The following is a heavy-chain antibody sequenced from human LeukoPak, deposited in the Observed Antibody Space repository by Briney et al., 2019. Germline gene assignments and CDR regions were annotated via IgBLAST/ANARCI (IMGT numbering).Heavy chain of an antibody. Sequence: GGSLRLSCEASGFTFSNYWMHWVRHAPGKGLVWVSRINSDGRSTNYADSVKGRFTISRDNAKNTLYLQMNSLRAEDTAVYYCARGADSGYSSDNWGQGTLVSVSS. J-gene: IGHJ4*02. V-gene: IGHV3-74*01. CDR3: ARGADSGYSSDN. CDR2: INSDGRST. CDR1: GFTFSNYW. D-gene: IGHD3-9*01.